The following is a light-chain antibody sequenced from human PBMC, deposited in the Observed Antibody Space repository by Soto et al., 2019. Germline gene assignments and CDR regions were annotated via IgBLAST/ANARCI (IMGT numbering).Light chain of an antibody. Sequence: EIVLTQSPVTLSLSPGERATLSCRASQSVSSSYLAWYQQKPGQAPRLLIYGTSNRATGIPDRFSGSGSGTDFSLTISSLEPGDLAVYYCQQYGSSRVTFGPGTKVDNK. V-gene: IGKV3-20*01. CDR2: GTS. CDR1: QSVSSSY. CDR3: QQYGSSRVT. J-gene: IGKJ3*01.